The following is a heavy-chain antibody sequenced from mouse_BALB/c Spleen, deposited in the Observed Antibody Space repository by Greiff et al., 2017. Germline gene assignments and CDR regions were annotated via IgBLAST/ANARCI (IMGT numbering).Heavy chain of an antibody. CDR2: INPSNGRT. V-gene: IGHV1S81*02. CDR3: ARGGYRYDRNY. Sequence: QVQLQQPGSELVRPGASVKLSCKASGYTFTSYWMHWVKQRPGQGLEWIGEINPSNGRTNYNEKFKSKATLTVDKSSSTAYMQLSSLTSEDSAVYYCARGGYRYDRNYWGQGTTLTVSS. J-gene: IGHJ2*01. CDR1: GYTFTSYW. D-gene: IGHD2-14*01.